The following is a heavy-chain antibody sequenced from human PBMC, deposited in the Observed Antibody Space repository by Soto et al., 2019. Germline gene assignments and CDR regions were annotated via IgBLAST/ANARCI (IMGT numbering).Heavy chain of an antibody. Sequence: SETLSLTCAVSGDSISPHYWAWFRQPPGKGLEWIGYIYYSGSTNYNPSLKSRVTISVDTSKNRFSLKLSSVTAADTAVYYCARRWGDHFDYWGQGTLVTVSS. J-gene: IGHJ4*02. CDR2: IYYSGST. CDR1: GDSISPHY. D-gene: IGHD2-21*02. CDR3: ARRWGDHFDY. V-gene: IGHV4-59*08.